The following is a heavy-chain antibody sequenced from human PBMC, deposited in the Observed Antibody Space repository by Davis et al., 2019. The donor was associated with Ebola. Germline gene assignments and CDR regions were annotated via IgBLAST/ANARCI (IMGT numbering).Heavy chain of an antibody. D-gene: IGHD1-26*01. J-gene: IGHJ5*02. V-gene: IGHV3-23*01. Sequence: PGGSLRLSCAASGFTFSSYAMSWVRQAPGKGLEWVSAISGSGGSTYYADSVKGRFTISRDNSKNTLYLQMNSLRAEDTAVYYCAKDPVGRIVGAYTRPWGQGTLVTVSS. CDR1: GFTFSSYA. CDR3: AKDPVGRIVGAYTRP. CDR2: ISGSGGST.